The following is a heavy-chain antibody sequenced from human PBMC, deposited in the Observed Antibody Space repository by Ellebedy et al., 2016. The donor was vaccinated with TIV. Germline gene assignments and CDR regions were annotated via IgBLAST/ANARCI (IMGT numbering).Heavy chain of an antibody. CDR2: INPNSGNT. D-gene: IGHD3-22*01. J-gene: IGHJ3*02. V-gene: IGHV1-8*01. CDR1: GYTFTTYD. CDR3: AGRRAGSSGSHDPFDI. Sequence: ASVKVSCKASGYTFTTYDINWVRQATGLGLEWMGWINPNSGNTGYAQKFQNRVTMTRNTSITTAYMELNSLRSEDTAVYFCAGRRAGSSGSHDPFDIWGQGTMVTVSS.